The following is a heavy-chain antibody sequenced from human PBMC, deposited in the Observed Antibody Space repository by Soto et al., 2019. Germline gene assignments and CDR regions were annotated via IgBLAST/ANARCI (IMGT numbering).Heavy chain of an antibody. CDR1: GGSISSLDYC. J-gene: IGHJ6*02. CDR3: AYYDSSAPRRMDV. Sequence: SGTLCLTCTVSGGSISSLDYCWSWIHQPPGKGLEWIGYIYYSGSTYYNPSLKSRVTISVDTSKNQFSLKLSSVTAADTAVYYCAYYDSSAPRRMDVWGQGTTVTVSS. CDR2: IYYSGST. V-gene: IGHV4-30-4*01. D-gene: IGHD3-22*01.